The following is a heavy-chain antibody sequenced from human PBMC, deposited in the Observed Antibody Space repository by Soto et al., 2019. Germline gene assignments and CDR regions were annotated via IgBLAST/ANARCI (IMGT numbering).Heavy chain of an antibody. CDR3: AADTDRTYYYYGMDV. CDR1: GYSLTSYW. CDR2: IYPGDSGDSET. V-gene: IGHV5-51*01. J-gene: IGHJ6*02. Sequence: GESLKISCKGSGYSLTSYWIGWVRQMPGKGLEWMGIIYPGDSGDSETKYSPSFQGQVTISVDKSISTAYLQWSSLKASDTAMYYCAADTDRTYYYYGMDVWGQGTKVSLSS. D-gene: IGHD5-18*01.